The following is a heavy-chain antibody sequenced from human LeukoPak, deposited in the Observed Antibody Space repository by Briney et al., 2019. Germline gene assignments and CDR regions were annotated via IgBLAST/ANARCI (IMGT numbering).Heavy chain of an antibody. CDR2: IYYSGST. CDR3: ARQATVTKRVWFDP. V-gene: IGHV4-39*01. CDR1: GGSISRSSYY. J-gene: IGHJ5*02. D-gene: IGHD4-17*01. Sequence: SETLSLTCTVSGGSISRSSYYWGWIRQPPGKGLEWIGSIYYSGSTYYNPSLKSRVTISVDTSKNQFSLKLSSVTAADTAVYYCARQATVTKRVWFDPWGQGTLVTVSS.